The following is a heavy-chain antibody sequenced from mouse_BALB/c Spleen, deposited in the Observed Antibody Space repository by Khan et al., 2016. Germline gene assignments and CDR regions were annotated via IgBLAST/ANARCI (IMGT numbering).Heavy chain of an antibody. V-gene: IGHV14-3*02. Sequence: VQLKQSGAELVQLGASVKLSCTTSGFNIKDTYMHWVKQRPEQGLEWIGRIDPANGNTKYDPKLQGKATITADNYSNTAYLQLSRLTSEDTAVYYCARFVLPLYCYFDVWGAGTTVTVSS. CDR3: ARFVLPLYCYFDV. J-gene: IGHJ1*01. D-gene: IGHD2-12*01. CDR2: IDPANGNT. CDR1: GFNIKDTY.